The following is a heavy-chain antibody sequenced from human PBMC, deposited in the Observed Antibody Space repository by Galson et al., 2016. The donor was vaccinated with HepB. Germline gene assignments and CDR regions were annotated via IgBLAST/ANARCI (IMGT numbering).Heavy chain of an antibody. CDR2: IWFDGSKK. CDR3: ATDRRYDSYYYGMDI. D-gene: IGHD3-3*01. J-gene: IGHJ6*04. Sequence: SLRLSCAASGFTFSSYGMHWVRQAPGKGLEWVAVIWFDGSKKYYADSVKGRFTISRDNSKNTLYLQMNSLRAEDTAVYYCATDRRYDSYYYGMDIWGKGTTVTVSS. CDR1: GFTFSSYG. V-gene: IGHV3-33*01.